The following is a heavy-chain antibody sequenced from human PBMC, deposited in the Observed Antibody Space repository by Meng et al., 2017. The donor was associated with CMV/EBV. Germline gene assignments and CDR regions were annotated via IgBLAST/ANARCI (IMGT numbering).Heavy chain of an antibody. CDR2: IYYSGST. CDR3: ARRVGRYDFWSGYYPDNWFDP. Sequence: SYAWGWIRQPPGKGLEWIGSIYYSGSTYYNPSLKSRVTISVDTSKNQFSLKLSSVTAADTAVYYCARRVGRYDFWSGYYPDNWFDPWGQGTLVTVSS. V-gene: IGHV4-39*01. CDR1: SYA. J-gene: IGHJ5*02. D-gene: IGHD3-3*01.